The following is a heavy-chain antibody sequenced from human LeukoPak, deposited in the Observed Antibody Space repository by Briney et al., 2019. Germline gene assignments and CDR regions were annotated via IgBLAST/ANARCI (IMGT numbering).Heavy chain of an antibody. J-gene: IGHJ3*02. CDR3: ARERSSYDAFDI. V-gene: IGHV3-30*03. CDR1: GFTFDTYG. Sequence: GGSLRLSCAASGFTFDTYGMLWVRQAPGKGLEWVAVIAYDGSNKYYADSVKGRFTISRDNAKNTLYLQMNSLRAEDTAVYYCARERSSYDAFDIWGQGTMVTVSS. D-gene: IGHD6-13*01. CDR2: IAYDGSNK.